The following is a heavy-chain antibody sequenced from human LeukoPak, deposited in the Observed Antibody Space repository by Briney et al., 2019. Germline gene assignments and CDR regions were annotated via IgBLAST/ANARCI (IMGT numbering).Heavy chain of an antibody. V-gene: IGHV3-30*02. Sequence: WXAFIRYDGTNKYYADSVKGRFTISRDNSKNTMYLQMNSLRAEDTAVYFCATGRDTAMVRLDYWGQGTLVTVSS. CDR2: IRYDGTNK. J-gene: IGHJ4*02. CDR3: ATGRDTAMVRLDY. D-gene: IGHD5-18*01.